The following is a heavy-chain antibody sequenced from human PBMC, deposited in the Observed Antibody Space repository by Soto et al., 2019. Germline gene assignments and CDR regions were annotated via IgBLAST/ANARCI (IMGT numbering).Heavy chain of an antibody. V-gene: IGHV3-33*01. J-gene: IGHJ4*02. CDR3: ARVGRYCSGGSCYPSGYFDY. CDR2: IWYDGSNK. CDR1: GFTFSSYG. Sequence: QVQLVESGGGVVQPGRSLRLSCAASGFTFSSYGMHWVRQAPGKGLEWVAVIWYDGSNKYYADSVKGRFTISRDNSKNTLYLQMNSLRAEDTDVYYCARVGRYCSGGSCYPSGYFDYWGQGTLVTVSS. D-gene: IGHD2-15*01.